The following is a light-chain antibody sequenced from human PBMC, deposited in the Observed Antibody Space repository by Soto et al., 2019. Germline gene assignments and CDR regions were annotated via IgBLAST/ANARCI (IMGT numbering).Light chain of an antibody. CDR3: LHYSTYPLT. CDR1: YKIDTW. V-gene: IGKV1-5*03. CDR2: KAS. Sequence: DIQMTQSPSSLSASVGDRVTITCRASYKIDTWLAWFQQKPGKAPKLLIYKASTVESGVPSRFSGSGSGTEFTLTISSLQTDEFASYYFLHYSTYPLTFGGGTRVDI. J-gene: IGKJ4*02.